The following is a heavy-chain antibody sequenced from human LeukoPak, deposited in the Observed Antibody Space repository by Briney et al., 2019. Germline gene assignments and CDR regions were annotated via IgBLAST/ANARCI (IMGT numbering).Heavy chain of an antibody. Sequence: GASVKVSCKASGYTFTGYYMHWVRQAPGQGLEWMGWINPNSGGTNYAQKFQGRVTMTRDTSISTAYMELSRLRSDDTDVYYCARFARYCSGGSCYRNWFDPWGQGTLVTVSS. CDR1: GYTFTGYY. J-gene: IGHJ5*02. CDR3: ARFARYCSGGSCYRNWFDP. CDR2: INPNSGGT. V-gene: IGHV1-2*02. D-gene: IGHD2-15*01.